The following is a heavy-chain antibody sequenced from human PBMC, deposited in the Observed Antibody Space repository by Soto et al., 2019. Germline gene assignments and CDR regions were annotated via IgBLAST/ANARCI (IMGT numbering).Heavy chain of an antibody. CDR2: IYYSGST. Sequence: QVQLQESGPGLVKPSQTLSLTCTVSGGSISSGGYYWSWIRQHPGQGLECVGYIYYSGSTYYNPSLTSRVTISVDTSKHQSSAKLSSVTAADKAVHYRARDVIQGGGGGFDYWGQGTLVTVSA. CDR1: GGSISSGGYY. J-gene: IGHJ4*02. V-gene: IGHV4-31*03. D-gene: IGHD5-18*01. CDR3: ARDVIQGGGGGFDY.